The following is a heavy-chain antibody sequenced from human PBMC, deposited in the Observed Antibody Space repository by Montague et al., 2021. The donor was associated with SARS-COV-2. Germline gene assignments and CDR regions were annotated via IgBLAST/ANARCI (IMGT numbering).Heavy chain of an antibody. J-gene: IGHJ3*02. D-gene: IGHD3-22*01. V-gene: IGHV3-53*01. Sequence: SLRLSCAASGFSVSSSYMNWVRQAPGKGLEWVSVIYSGENKYYADSVKGRFTISRGSSTNTLFLQMYSLRAEDTAVYYCAREKPEYYDGPGVFDIWGQGTMVTVSS. CDR1: GFSVSSSY. CDR2: IYSGENK. CDR3: AREKPEYYDGPGVFDI.